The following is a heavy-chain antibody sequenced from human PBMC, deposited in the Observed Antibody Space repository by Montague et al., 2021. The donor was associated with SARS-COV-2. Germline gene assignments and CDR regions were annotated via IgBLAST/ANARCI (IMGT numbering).Heavy chain of an antibody. CDR1: GFSLTTSGVG. D-gene: IGHD3-10*01. J-gene: IGHJ4*02. Sequence: LVKPTQTLTLTCTFSGFSLTTSGVGVGWIRQPPGKGLEWIGTIYYGGSTSYNPSLKSRVTISVDTSKNQFSLKLNSVTAADTAVYYCARHLTGSGSRYWGQGTLVTVSS. V-gene: IGHV4-39*01. CDR3: ARHLTGSGSRY. CDR2: IYYGGST.